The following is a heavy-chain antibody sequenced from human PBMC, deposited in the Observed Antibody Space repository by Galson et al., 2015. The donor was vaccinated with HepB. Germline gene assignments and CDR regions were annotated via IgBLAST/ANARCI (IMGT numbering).Heavy chain of an antibody. Sequence: SVKVSCKASGYTFTSYYMHWVRQAPGQGLEWMGIINPSGGSTSYAQKFQGRVTMTRDTSTSTVYMELSSLRSEDTAVYYCAIYTATVSIPNYYYYYGMDVWGQGTTVTVSS. CDR3: AIYTATVSIPNYYYYYGMDV. V-gene: IGHV1-46*01. CDR1: GYTFTSYY. CDR2: INPSGGST. D-gene: IGHD5-18*01. J-gene: IGHJ6*02.